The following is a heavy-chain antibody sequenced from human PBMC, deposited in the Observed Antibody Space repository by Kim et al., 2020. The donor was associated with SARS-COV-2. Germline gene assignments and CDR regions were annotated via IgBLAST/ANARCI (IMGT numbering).Heavy chain of an antibody. Sequence: ADSVKGRFTISRDNSKNTLYLQKNSLRAEDTAVYYCAKGSNYYDRSQVDYWGQGTLLAVSS. CDR3: AKGSNYYDRSQVDY. V-gene: IGHV3-23*01. J-gene: IGHJ4*02. D-gene: IGHD3-22*01.